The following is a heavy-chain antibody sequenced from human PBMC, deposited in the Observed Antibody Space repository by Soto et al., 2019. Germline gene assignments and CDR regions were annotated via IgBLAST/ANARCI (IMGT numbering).Heavy chain of an antibody. J-gene: IGHJ4*02. CDR2: IGVGGGDR. Sequence: EVQLLESGGGLVQPGGSLRLSCAASGFTFSSYAMSWVRQAPGKGLEWDSIIGVGGGDRYYPASVKGRFTISRDNSRDTLYLEMNSLRDEDTAVYYCARVRFGELVWGQGTLVTVSS. D-gene: IGHD3-10*01. CDR1: GFTFSSYA. V-gene: IGHV3-23*01. CDR3: ARVRFGELV.